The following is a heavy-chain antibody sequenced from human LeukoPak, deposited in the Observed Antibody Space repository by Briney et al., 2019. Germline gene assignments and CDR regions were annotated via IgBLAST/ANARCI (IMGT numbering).Heavy chain of an antibody. D-gene: IGHD2-2*02. CDR3: ASAPILRGEGGEHYRCGLDV. CDR1: VGSISSGNW. Sequence: PSGTLSLTCGVSVGSISSGNWWTWVRQSPGNALEWIGEIHHNGTRNYNPSLKSRVIISLDTFKNHISLILTSLTAADTAVYYCASAPILRGEGGEHYRCGLDVWGQGTTVIVSS. J-gene: IGHJ6*02. CDR2: IHHNGTR. V-gene: IGHV4-4*02.